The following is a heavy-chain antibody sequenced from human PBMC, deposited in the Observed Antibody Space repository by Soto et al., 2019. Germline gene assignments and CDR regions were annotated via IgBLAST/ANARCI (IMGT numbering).Heavy chain of an antibody. CDR2: IKSKTDGGTT. V-gene: IGHV3-15*01. J-gene: IGHJ6*02. CDR3: TTGYDIYYYYYGMDV. D-gene: IGHD3-9*01. CDR1: GFTFSNAW. Sequence: PGGSLRLSCAASGFTFSNAWMSWVRQAPGKGLEWVGRIKSKTDGGTTDYAAPVEGRFTISRDDSKNTLYLQMNSLKTEDTAVYYCTTGYDIYYYYYGMDVWGQGTTVTAP.